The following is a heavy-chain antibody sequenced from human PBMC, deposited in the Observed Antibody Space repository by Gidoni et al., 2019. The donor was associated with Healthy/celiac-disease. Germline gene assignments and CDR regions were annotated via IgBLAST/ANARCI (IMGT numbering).Heavy chain of an antibody. D-gene: IGHD3-22*01. CDR1: GYSFTSYW. J-gene: IGHJ6*02. Sequence: EVQLVQSGAEVKKPGESLKISCQGSGYSFTSYWIGWVRQMPGKGLEWMGIIYPGDSDTRYSPSFQGQVTISADKSISTAYLQWSSLKASDTAMYYCARCDYYDSSGYYLPGYYYGMDVWGQGTTVTVSS. CDR3: ARCDYYDSSGYYLPGYYYGMDV. V-gene: IGHV5-51*01. CDR2: IYPGDSDT.